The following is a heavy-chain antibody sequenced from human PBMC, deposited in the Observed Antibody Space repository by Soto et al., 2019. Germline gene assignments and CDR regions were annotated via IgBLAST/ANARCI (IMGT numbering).Heavy chain of an antibody. CDR1: GGSISSYY. Sequence: PSETLSLTCTVSGGSISSYYWSWIRQAPGKGLEWIGYIYYSGTTNYDPSLKSRVTMSVDASKNQFSLKLSSVTTADTAVYYCARLTGGTYLSFYYYIGVWGKGTTVTVSS. D-gene: IGHD2-8*02. CDR3: ARLTGGTYLSFYYYIGV. J-gene: IGHJ6*03. CDR2: IYYSGTT. V-gene: IGHV4-59*01.